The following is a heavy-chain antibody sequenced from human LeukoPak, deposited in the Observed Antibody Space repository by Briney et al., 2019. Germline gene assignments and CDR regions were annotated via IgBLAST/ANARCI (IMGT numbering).Heavy chain of an antibody. J-gene: IGHJ4*02. CDR3: ASRSVPAAINFGY. D-gene: IGHD2-2*02. Sequence: ASVKVSCKASGYTFTGYYMHWVRQAPGQGLEWMGWINPNSGGTNYAQKFQGRVTMTRDTSISTAYMELSRLRSDDTAVYYCASRSVPAAINFGYWGQGTLVTVSS. CDR1: GYTFTGYY. CDR2: INPNSGGT. V-gene: IGHV1-2*02.